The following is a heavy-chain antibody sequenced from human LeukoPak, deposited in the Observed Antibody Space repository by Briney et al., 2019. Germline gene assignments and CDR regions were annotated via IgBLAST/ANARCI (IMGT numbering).Heavy chain of an antibody. J-gene: IGHJ4*02. Sequence: GGSLRLSCAASGFTFSSYWMSWVRQAPGKGLEWVANIKQDGSERTYVDSVKGRFTTSRDNAKNSLYLQMNSLRAEDTAIYYCAREFWSLSTWTIFDYWGQGTLVTVSS. CDR3: AREFWSLSTWTIFDY. CDR1: GFTFSSYW. V-gene: IGHV3-7*01. CDR2: IKQDGSER. D-gene: IGHD3-3*01.